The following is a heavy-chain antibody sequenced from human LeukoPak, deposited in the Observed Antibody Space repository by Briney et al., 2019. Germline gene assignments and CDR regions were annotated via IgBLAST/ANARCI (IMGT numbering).Heavy chain of an antibody. J-gene: IGHJ4*02. Sequence: SETLSLTCAVSGGSISSGGYYWGWFRQPPGKGLEWIASIYHSGSTFYNPSLKSRVTISVETSKSQFSLRLSSVIAADTAVFYCARRQINGPIDYWGQGTLVTVSS. CDR2: IYHSGST. D-gene: IGHD2-8*01. V-gene: IGHV4-39*01. CDR1: GGSISSGGYY. CDR3: ARRQINGPIDY.